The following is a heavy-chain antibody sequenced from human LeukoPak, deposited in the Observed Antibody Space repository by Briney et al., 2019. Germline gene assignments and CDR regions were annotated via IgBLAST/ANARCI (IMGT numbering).Heavy chain of an antibody. V-gene: IGHV4-34*01. CDR2: INHSGST. Sequence: KPSETLSLTCAVYGGSFSGYYWNWIRQPPGKGLEWIGEINHSGSTNYIPSLKRRVTISVDTSKNQFSLKLSSVTAADTAVYYCARGSKMLGYNWFDPWGQGTLVTVSS. CDR1: GGSFSGYY. D-gene: IGHD1-26*01. J-gene: IGHJ5*02. CDR3: ARGSKMLGYNWFDP.